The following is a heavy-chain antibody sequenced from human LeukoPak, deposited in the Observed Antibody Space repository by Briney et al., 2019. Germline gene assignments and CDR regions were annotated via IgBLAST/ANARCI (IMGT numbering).Heavy chain of an antibody. J-gene: IGHJ3*02. V-gene: IGHV4-39*02. D-gene: IGHD3-22*01. CDR1: GGSISGSSYY. CDR3: ARDVGSSGYNAFDI. Sequence: KPSETLSLTCTVSGGSISGSSYYWGWIRQPPGKGLEWIGSIYYSGSTYYNPSLKSRVTISVDTSKNQFSLKLNSVTATDTAVYYCARDVGSSGYNAFDIWGQGTVVTVSS. CDR2: IYYSGST.